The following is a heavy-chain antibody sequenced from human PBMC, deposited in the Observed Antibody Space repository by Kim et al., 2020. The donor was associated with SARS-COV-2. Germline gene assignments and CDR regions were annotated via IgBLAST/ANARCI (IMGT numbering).Heavy chain of an antibody. J-gene: IGHJ3*02. CDR1: GFTFSSYW. D-gene: IGHD3-9*01. V-gene: IGHV3-74*01. CDR3: ARDPTYYDILTGYSNDAFDI. Sequence: GGSLRLSCAASGFTFSSYWMHWVRQAPGKGLVWVSRINSDGSSTSYADSVKGRFTISRDNAKNTLYLQMNSLRAEDTAVYYCARDPTYYDILTGYSNDAFDIWGQGTMVTVSS. CDR2: INSDGSST.